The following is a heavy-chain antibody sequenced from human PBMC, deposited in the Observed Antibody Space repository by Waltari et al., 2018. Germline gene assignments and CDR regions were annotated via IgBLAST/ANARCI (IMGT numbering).Heavy chain of an antibody. Sequence: EVQLVESGGGLVQPGGSLRLSCAASGFTFSSYWMSWVRPAPGKGLEWVANIKQDGSEKYYVDSVKGRFTISRDNAKNSLYLQMNSLRAEDTAVYYCARVIEAAAGTIHWFDPWGQGTLVTVSS. V-gene: IGHV3-7*03. CDR3: ARVIEAAAGTIHWFDP. J-gene: IGHJ5*02. CDR1: GFTFSSYW. CDR2: IKQDGSEK. D-gene: IGHD6-13*01.